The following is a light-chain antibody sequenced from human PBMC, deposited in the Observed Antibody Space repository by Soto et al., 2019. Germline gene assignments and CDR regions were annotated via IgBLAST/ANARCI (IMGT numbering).Light chain of an antibody. Sequence: QSVLTQPASVSGSPGQSITISCTGSSSDIGGYNYVSWYQQHPGKAPKLMISDVSNRPSGVSNRFSASKSVNTASLTISGLQAEDEADYYCSSYTSSSTLVVFGGGTQLTVL. J-gene: IGLJ7*01. V-gene: IGLV2-14*01. CDR1: SSDIGGYNY. CDR3: SSYTSSSTLVV. CDR2: DVS.